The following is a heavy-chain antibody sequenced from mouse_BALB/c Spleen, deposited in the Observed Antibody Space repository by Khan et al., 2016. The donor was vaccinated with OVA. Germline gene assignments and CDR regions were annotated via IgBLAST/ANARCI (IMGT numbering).Heavy chain of an antibody. D-gene: IGHD2-2*01. Sequence: VELVESGGGLVKPGGSLKLSCSASGFTFSSYAMSCVRQTPEKRLELVATISSGGHYTFYPDSVKGRFTISRDNARNTLYLQMSSLMSEDTAMYYCARSLVDYYAMDYWGQGTSVTVSS. CDR3: ARSLVDYYAMDY. CDR2: ISSGGHYT. CDR1: GFTFSSYA. J-gene: IGHJ4*01. V-gene: IGHV5-9-3*01.